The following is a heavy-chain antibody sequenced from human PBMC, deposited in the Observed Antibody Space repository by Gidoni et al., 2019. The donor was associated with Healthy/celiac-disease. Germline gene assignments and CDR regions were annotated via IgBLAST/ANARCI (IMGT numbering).Heavy chain of an antibody. J-gene: IGHJ5*02. Sequence: ELQLLQSGAEVQTPGESLTISCKCSGYSFTSYWIGCVRRMPGKGLEWLGISYPGDYDTRYSPSFQGQVNSSADKSISTAYLQWSSRKASDTAMYYCARRGSGWFDPWGQGTLVTVSS. CDR3: ARRGSGWFDP. CDR1: GYSFTSYW. V-gene: IGHV5-51*03. CDR2: SYPGDYDT. D-gene: IGHD3-10*01.